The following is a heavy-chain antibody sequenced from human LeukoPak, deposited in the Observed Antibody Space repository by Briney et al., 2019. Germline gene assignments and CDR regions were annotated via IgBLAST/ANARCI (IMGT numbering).Heavy chain of an antibody. D-gene: IGHD3-3*01. CDR1: GFNITSNY. J-gene: IGHJ4*02. CDR3: ARPSNRFGFYDY. CDR2: IYSGGFT. Sequence: GGSLRLSCAASGFNITSNYMNWVRQAPGKGLEWVAIIYSGGFTYYRDSVKGRFTISRDNAKNSLYLQMNSLRAEDTAVYYCARPSNRFGFYDYWGQGTLVTVSS. V-gene: IGHV3-66*04.